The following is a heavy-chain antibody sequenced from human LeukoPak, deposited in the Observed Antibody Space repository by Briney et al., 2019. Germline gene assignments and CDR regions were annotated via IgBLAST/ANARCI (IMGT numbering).Heavy chain of an antibody. D-gene: IGHD3-22*01. Sequence: ASVKVSCKVSGYTLTELSMHWVRQAPGKGLEWMGGFDPEDGETIYAQKFQGRVTMTEDTSTDTAYMELSSLRSEDTAVYYCATPYDSSGQTYYYYYGMNVWGQGPTVTVSS. CDR2: FDPEDGET. J-gene: IGHJ6*02. CDR3: ATPYDSSGQTYYYYYGMNV. CDR1: GYTLTELS. V-gene: IGHV1-24*01.